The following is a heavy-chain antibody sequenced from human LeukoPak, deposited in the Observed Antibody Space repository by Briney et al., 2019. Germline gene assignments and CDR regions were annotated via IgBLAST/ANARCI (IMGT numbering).Heavy chain of an antibody. D-gene: IGHD2-21*02. CDR2: ITGSGAYT. CDR3: AKERSRGGDCLDY. V-gene: IGHV3-23*01. J-gene: IGHJ4*02. Sequence: GGSLRLSCTASGFTFNNYAMAWVRQAPGKGLEWVSAITGSGAYTDYADSVKGRFTISRDNSKNTLYLQMNSLRAEETAVYYCAKERSRGGDCLDYWGQGTLVTVSS. CDR1: GFTFNNYA.